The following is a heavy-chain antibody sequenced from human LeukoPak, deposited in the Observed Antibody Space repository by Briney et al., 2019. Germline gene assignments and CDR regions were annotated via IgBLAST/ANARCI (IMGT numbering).Heavy chain of an antibody. CDR2: ISSSGSTI. J-gene: IGHJ4*02. D-gene: IGHD3-22*01. CDR1: GFTFSSYA. Sequence: GGSLRLSCAASGFTFSSYAMSWVRQAPGKGLEWVSYISSSGSTIYYADSVKGRFTISRDNAKNSLYLQMNSLRAEDTAVYYCARKTDSGGQGDYWGPGTLVTVSS. V-gene: IGHV3-48*04. CDR3: ARKTDSGGQGDY.